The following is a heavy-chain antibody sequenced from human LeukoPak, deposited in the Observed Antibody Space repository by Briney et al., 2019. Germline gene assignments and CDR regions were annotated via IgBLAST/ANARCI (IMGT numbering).Heavy chain of an antibody. CDR1: GGSISSYY. CDR2: IYYSRST. V-gene: IGHV4-59*01. J-gene: IGHJ4*02. Sequence: TSETLSLTCTVSGGSISSYYWSWIRQPPGKGLEWIGYIYYSRSTNYNPSLKSRVTISVDTSKNQFSLKLSSVTAADTAVYHCARGGSNTYYDFWSGYTLVHYFDYWGQGTLVTVSS. D-gene: IGHD3-3*01. CDR3: ARGGSNTYYDFWSGYTLVHYFDY.